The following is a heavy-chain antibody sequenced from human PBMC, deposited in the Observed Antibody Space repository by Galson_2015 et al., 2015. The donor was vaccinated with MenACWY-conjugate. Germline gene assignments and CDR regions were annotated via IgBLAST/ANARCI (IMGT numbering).Heavy chain of an antibody. V-gene: IGHV3-48*03. J-gene: IGHJ6*03. CDR2: ISKSGSPV. CDR1: GFTFTGYE. Sequence: SLRLSCAASGFTFTGYEFNWVRQAPGKGLEWLSYISKSGSPVYYADSVKDRFTISRDNMKKSLFLEMNSLRAGDTGVYYCARVGTWIHQYFYYMDVWGKGTTVTVSS. CDR3: ARVGTWIHQYFYYMDV. D-gene: IGHD5-18*01.